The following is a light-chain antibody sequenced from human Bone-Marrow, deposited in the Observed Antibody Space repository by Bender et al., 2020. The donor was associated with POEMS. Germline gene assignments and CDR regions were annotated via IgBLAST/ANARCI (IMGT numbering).Light chain of an antibody. V-gene: IGLV2-23*01. J-gene: IGLJ2*01. CDR3: CSYAGSRTLV. CDR1: RSDVGNFYL. Sequence: QSALTQPASVSGSPGQSITISCTATRSDVGNFYLVSWYQQYPGKAPKLLIYEGSKRPSGVSNRFSGSKSGNTASLTISGLQAEDEADYYCCSYAGSRTLVFGGGTKLTVL. CDR2: EGS.